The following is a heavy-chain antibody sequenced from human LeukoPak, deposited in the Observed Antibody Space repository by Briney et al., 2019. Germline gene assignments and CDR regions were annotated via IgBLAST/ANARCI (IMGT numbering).Heavy chain of an antibody. CDR1: GGSFSGYY. CDR2: INHSGST. D-gene: IGHD3-22*01. CDR3: ARHSSLWGYDSSGYSVDAFDI. V-gene: IGHV4-34*01. J-gene: IGHJ3*02. Sequence: MSSETLSLTCAVYGGSFSGYYWSWIRQPPGKGLEWIGEINHSGSTNYNPSLKSRVTISVDTSKNQFSLKLSSVTAADTAVYYCARHSSLWGYDSSGYSVDAFDIWGQGTMVTVSS.